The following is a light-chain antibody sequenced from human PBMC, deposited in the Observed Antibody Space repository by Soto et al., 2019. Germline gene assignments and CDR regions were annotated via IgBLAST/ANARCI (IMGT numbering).Light chain of an antibody. J-gene: IGKJ1*01. V-gene: IGKV1-5*01. CDR1: QSISSW. CDR3: QQYNSYSKT. CDR2: DAS. Sequence: DIQMTQSPSTLSASVGDRVTITCRASQSISSWLAWYQQKPVKAPKLLIYDASSLESGVPSRFSGSGSGTEFTLTISSLQPDDFATYYCQQYNSYSKTFSQGTKVEIK.